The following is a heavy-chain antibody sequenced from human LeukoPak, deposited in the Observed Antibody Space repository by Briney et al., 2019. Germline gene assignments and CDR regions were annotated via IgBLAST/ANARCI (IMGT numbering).Heavy chain of an antibody. Sequence: SQTLSLTCTVSGGFISSGGYYWSWIRQHPGKGLEWIGYIYYSGSTYYNPSLRSRVTMSVDTSKNQFSLKLSSVTAADTAVYYCARADYGDPKYYFDYWGQGTLVTVSS. CDR1: GGFISSGGYY. J-gene: IGHJ4*02. CDR2: IYYSGST. V-gene: IGHV4-31*03. CDR3: ARADYGDPKYYFDY. D-gene: IGHD4-17*01.